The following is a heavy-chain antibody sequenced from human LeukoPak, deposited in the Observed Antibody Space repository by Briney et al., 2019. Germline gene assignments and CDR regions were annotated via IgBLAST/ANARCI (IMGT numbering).Heavy chain of an antibody. V-gene: IGHV3-7*03. J-gene: IGHJ6*03. CDR2: IKQDGSEK. CDR1: GFTFSSYW. Sequence: GGSLRLSCAASGFTFSSYWMSWVRQAPGEGLEWVANIKQDGSEKYYVDSVNGRFTISRDNAKNSLYQQINSLRAEDTALYYCARDTGDIVRRYYYYYMDVWGKGTTVTVSS. CDR3: ARDTGDIVRRYYYYYMDV. D-gene: IGHD2-15*01.